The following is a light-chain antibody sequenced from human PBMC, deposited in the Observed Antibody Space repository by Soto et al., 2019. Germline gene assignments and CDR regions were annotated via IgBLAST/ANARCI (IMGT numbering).Light chain of an antibody. Sequence: QSFLTQPPSVSAAAGQEVTISCAGSSSNIGNNFVTWYQQLPGTAPKLLIYDNNKRPSGIPDRFSGSQSGTSATLGITGLQTGDEAVYYCGSWDSSLTYVFGTGTKVTVL. J-gene: IGLJ1*01. V-gene: IGLV1-51*01. CDR3: GSWDSSLTYV. CDR2: DNN. CDR1: SSNIGNNF.